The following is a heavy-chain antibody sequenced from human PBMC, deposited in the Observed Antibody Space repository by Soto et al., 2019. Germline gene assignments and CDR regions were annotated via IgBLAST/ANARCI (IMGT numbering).Heavy chain of an antibody. CDR1: GGTFRTYA. CDR2: IIPIFGTV. D-gene: IGHD6-19*01. V-gene: IGHV1-69*12. J-gene: IGHJ6*02. CDR3: AKGAVAGTPTSYYYYGMDV. Sequence: QVQLLQSGAEVKKPGSSVRVSCEASGGTFRTYAISWVRQAPGQGLEWMGEIIPIFGTVNYAQKFQGRVTITADESTTTVYMDLRSLRSADTAVYYCAKGAVAGTPTSYYYYGMDVWGQGNTVTVSS.